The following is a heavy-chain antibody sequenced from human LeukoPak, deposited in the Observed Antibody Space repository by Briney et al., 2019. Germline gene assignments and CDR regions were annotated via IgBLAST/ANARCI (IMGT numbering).Heavy chain of an antibody. J-gene: IGHJ6*02. CDR1: GFTFSSYA. CDR3: AKGPSSYGDSGRYYYGMDV. Sequence: GGSLRLSCAASGFTFSSYAMTWVRQAPGKGLEWVSIISGRGGGSTYYAESVKGRFTISRDNSTNTLNLQMNSLRLEDTAVYYCAKGPSSYGDSGRYYYGMDVWGQGTTVTVSS. D-gene: IGHD4-17*01. CDR2: ISGRGGGST. V-gene: IGHV3-23*01.